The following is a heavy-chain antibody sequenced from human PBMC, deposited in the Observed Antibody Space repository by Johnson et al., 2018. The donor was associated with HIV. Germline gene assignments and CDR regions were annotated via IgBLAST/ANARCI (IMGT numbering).Heavy chain of an antibody. J-gene: IGHJ3*02. V-gene: IGHV3-9*01. CDR2: ISWNSGSI. D-gene: IGHD1-26*01. Sequence: VESGGGLVQPGTSLRLSCAAPGFTFNDYTMHWVRQAPGKGLEWVSGISWNSGSIGYADSVKGRFTISRDNAKNSLYLQMNSLRAEDTALYYCAKGVGATTNDAFDIWGQGTMVTVSS. CDR1: GFTFNDYT. CDR3: AKGVGATTNDAFDI.